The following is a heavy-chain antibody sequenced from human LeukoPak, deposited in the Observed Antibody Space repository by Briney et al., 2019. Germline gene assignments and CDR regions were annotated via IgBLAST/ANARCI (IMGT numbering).Heavy chain of an antibody. V-gene: IGHV1-2*06. Sequence: GALVKVSCKASGYTFTGYYMHWVRQAPGQGLEWMGRINPNSGGTNYAQKFQGRVTMTRDTSISTAYMELSRLRSDDTAVYYCARGPRLDSSGWYYGAFDIWGQGTMVTVSS. CDR1: GYTFTGYY. CDR3: ARGPRLDSSGWYYGAFDI. CDR2: INPNSGGT. J-gene: IGHJ3*02. D-gene: IGHD6-19*01.